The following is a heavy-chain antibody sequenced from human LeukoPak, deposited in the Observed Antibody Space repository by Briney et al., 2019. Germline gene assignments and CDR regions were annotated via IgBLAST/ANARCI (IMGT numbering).Heavy chain of an antibody. Sequence: GGSLRLSCAASGFTFTTYGMSRVRQAPGKGLEWVSGISGSGGSTYYADSVKGRFTISRDNSKNTLYLQMNSLRADDTAVYYCAKEIIAVAGNYFDYWGQGTLVTVSS. CDR1: GFTFTTYG. CDR2: ISGSGGST. V-gene: IGHV3-23*01. D-gene: IGHD6-19*01. J-gene: IGHJ4*02. CDR3: AKEIIAVAGNYFDY.